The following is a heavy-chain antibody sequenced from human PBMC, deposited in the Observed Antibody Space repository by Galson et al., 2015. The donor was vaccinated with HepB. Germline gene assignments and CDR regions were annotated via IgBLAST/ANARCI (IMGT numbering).Heavy chain of an antibody. CDR1: GGTFSSYA. CDR2: IIPIFGSA. V-gene: IGHV1-69*13. J-gene: IGHJ4*02. Sequence: SVKVSCKASGGTFSSYAFSWVRQAPGQGLEWMGGIIPIFGSANYAQKFQDRVTITADESTSTAYMELSSLRSEDTAVYYCASDYYDFNGYFGYWGQGTLVTVSS. CDR3: ASDYYDFNGYFGY. D-gene: IGHD3-22*01.